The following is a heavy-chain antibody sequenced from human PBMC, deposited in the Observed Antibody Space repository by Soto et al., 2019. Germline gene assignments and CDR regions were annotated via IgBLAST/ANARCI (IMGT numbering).Heavy chain of an antibody. V-gene: IGHV3-53*01. CDR1: GLTVRGKKY. CDR3: ASWLERVHACDI. CDR2: LYDVDGT. Sequence: DVQLVASGGGLIQPGGSLRLSCAALGLTVRGKKYITWVRQAPGKGLEWVSALYDVDGTYYADSAKGRFTISRDNSNNLIYLQSYSLAPDGTAVYYCASWLERVHACDIWGLGTMVTVSS. J-gene: IGHJ3*02. D-gene: IGHD1-1*01.